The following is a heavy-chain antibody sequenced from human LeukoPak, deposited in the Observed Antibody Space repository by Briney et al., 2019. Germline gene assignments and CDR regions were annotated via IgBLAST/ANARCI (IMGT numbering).Heavy chain of an antibody. CDR3: ARASGYDFWSGYPPFDY. J-gene: IGHJ4*02. V-gene: IGHV1-18*01. D-gene: IGHD3-3*01. CDR2: ISAYNGNT. CDR1: GYTFTSYG. Sequence: GASVKVSCKASGYTFTSYGISWVRQAPGQGLEWMGWISAYNGNTNYAQKLQGRVTMTTDTSTSTAYMELRSLRSDDTAMYYCARASGYDFWSGYPPFDYWGQGTLVTVSS.